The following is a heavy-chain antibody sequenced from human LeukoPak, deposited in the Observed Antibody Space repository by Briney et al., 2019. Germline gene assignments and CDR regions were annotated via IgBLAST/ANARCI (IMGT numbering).Heavy chain of an antibody. CDR3: ATFSAAES. V-gene: IGHV3-7*01. CDR1: GFIFRGYW. J-gene: IGHJ5*02. CDR2: IKEDGSEK. Sequence: AGGSLRLSCETSGFIFRGYWMTWVRQPPGKGLEWVATIKEDGSEKYYVDSVKGRFTISRDDAENSLYLQMSCLRAEDTAVYYCATFSAAESWGQGTLVTVSS.